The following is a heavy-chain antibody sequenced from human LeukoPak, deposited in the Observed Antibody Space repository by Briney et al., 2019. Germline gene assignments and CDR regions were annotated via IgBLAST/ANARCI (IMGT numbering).Heavy chain of an antibody. CDR3: ARLRDYYYSYMDV. Sequence: GGSLRLSCAASGFTFSSFEMHWVRQAPGKGLEWVSYISSDGSTIYYADSVKGRFTISRDNAKNSLYLQMNSLRAEDTAVYYCARLRDYYYSYMDVWGKGTTVTVSS. J-gene: IGHJ6*03. CDR2: ISSDGSTI. CDR1: GFTFSSFE. D-gene: IGHD4-17*01. V-gene: IGHV3-48*03.